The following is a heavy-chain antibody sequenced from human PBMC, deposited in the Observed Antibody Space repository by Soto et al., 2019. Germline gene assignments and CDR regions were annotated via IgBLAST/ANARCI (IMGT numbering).Heavy chain of an antibody. Sequence: TLSLTCTVSGGSISSYYWSWIRQPPGKGLEWIGYIYYSGSTNYNPSLKSRVTISVDTSKNQFSLKLSSVTAADTAVYYCARDNSSVTSGYYYYGMDVWGQGTTVTV. D-gene: IGHD6-19*01. CDR1: GGSISSYY. J-gene: IGHJ6*02. CDR2: IYYSGST. V-gene: IGHV4-59*01. CDR3: ARDNSSVTSGYYYYGMDV.